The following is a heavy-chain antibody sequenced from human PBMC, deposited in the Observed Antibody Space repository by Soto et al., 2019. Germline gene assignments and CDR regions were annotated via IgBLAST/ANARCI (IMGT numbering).Heavy chain of an antibody. CDR2: IYYSGST. CDR1: GGSISSGAYY. V-gene: IGHV4-31*03. J-gene: IGHJ6*02. D-gene: IGHD2-2*01. CDR3: ARDIVPAVSMSGMDV. Sequence: QVQLQESGPGLVKPSQTLSLTCTVSGGSISSGAYYWNWIRQHPGKGLEWIGYIYYSGSTYYNPSLQGRVTTSVHTSNNQFSLKLRSVTAADTALYDCARDIVPAVSMSGMDVWGQGTTVTVSS.